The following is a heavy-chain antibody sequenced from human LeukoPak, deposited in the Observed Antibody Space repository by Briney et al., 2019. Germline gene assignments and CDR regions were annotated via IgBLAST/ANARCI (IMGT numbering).Heavy chain of an antibody. V-gene: IGHV4-59*01. CDR1: GGSISSYY. J-gene: IGHJ4*02. Sequence: SETLSLTCTVSGGSISSYYWSWIRQPPGKGLEWIGNIYDSGNTNYNPSLKSRVTISVDTSKNQCSLKLRSVTAADTAVYYCARQSISGASLSYFDYWGQGTLVNVSS. CDR2: IYDSGNT. CDR3: ARQSISGASLSYFDY. D-gene: IGHD2-15*01.